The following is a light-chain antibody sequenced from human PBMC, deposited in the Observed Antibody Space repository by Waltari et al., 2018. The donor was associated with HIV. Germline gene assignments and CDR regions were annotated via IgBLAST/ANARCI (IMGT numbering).Light chain of an antibody. CDR1: SGHSNYA. J-gene: IGLJ3*02. Sequence: QVVLTQSPSASASLGASVKLTCTLSSGHSNYAIAWHQLQPGQGPRYLMKLNSDGSHTKGDGIPDRFSGSSSGAERYLTISSLQSEDEADYYCQTWGTGIRVFGGGTKLTVL. V-gene: IGLV4-69*01. CDR2: LNSDGSH. CDR3: QTWGTGIRV.